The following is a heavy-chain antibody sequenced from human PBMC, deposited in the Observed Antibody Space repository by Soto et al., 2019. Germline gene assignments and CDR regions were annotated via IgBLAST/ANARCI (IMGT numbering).Heavy chain of an antibody. D-gene: IGHD2-15*01. J-gene: IGHJ2*01. Sequence: QVQLQQWGAGLLKPSETLSLTCAVYGGSFSGYYWSWIRQPPGKGLEWIGEINHSGSTNYNPSLKSRVTISVDTSKNQFSLKLSSVTAADTAVYYCARFEIGYCSGGSCYWGAWYFDLWGRGTLVTVSS. CDR2: INHSGST. V-gene: IGHV4-34*01. CDR3: ARFEIGYCSGGSCYWGAWYFDL. CDR1: GGSFSGYY.